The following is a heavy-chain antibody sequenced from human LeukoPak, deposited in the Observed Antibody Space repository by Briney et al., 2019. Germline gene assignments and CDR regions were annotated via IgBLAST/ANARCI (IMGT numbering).Heavy chain of an antibody. D-gene: IGHD2-8*02. CDR1: GYTLTELS. J-gene: IGHJ6*02. CDR2: FDPEDGET. CDR3: ATDRDGRAHGTGNYYYYYGMDV. V-gene: IGHV1-24*01. Sequence: ASVKVSCKVSGYTLTELSMHWVRQAPGKGLEWMGGFDPEDGETIYAQKFQGRVTMTEDTSTDTAYMELSSLRSEDTAVYYYATDRDGRAHGTGNYYYYYGMDVWGQGTTVTVSS.